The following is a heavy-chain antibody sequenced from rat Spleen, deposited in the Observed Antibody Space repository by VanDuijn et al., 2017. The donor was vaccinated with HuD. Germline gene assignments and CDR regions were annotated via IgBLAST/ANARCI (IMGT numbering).Heavy chain of an antibody. D-gene: IGHD1-11*01. V-gene: IGHV5-25*01. CDR3: ASNYGGYFDY. J-gene: IGHJ2*01. Sequence: EVQLVESGGGLVQPGRSMKLSCVASGFTFSSYDMAWVRQAPTKGLEWVASITNTGGSTYYPDSVKGRFTVSRDNAKSTLYLQMDSLRSEDTATYYCASNYGGYFDYWGQGVMVTVSS. CDR2: ITNTGGST. CDR1: GFTFSSYD.